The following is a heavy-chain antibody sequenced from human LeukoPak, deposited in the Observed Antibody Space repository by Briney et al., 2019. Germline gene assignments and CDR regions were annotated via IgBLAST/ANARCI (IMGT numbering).Heavy chain of an antibody. CDR3: ARGYSSSWNYFDY. CDR2: VFYSGGT. D-gene: IGHD6-13*01. Sequence: SETLSLTCTVSGGSISNYWWSWIRQPPGEGLEWIGYVFYSGGTNYNPSLKSRVTISVDTSKKQFSLKLSSVTAADTAVYYCARGYSSSWNYFDYWGQGTLVTVSS. J-gene: IGHJ4*02. CDR1: GGSISNYW. V-gene: IGHV4-59*01.